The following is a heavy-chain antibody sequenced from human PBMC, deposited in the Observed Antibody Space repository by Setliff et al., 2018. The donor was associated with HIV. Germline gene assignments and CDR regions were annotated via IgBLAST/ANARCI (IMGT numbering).Heavy chain of an antibody. J-gene: IGHJ4*02. Sequence: GGSLRLSCAASGFTFSRYPMSWVRQAPGKGLEWVSSLSEGGYDTYYADSVKGRFTISRDNSKNTLYLQMNGLRAEDTAVYYCAKDRRLPISLGLFDYWGQGTLVTVSS. V-gene: IGHV3-23*01. CDR2: LSEGGYDT. D-gene: IGHD5-18*01. CDR3: AKDRRLPISLGLFDY. CDR1: GFTFSRYP.